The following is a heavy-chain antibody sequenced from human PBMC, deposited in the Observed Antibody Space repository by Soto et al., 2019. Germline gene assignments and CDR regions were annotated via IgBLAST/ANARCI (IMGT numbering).Heavy chain of an antibody. D-gene: IGHD5-12*01. Sequence: SVKVSCKASGGTFSSYAISWVRQAPGQGLEWMGGIIPIFGTANYAQKFQGRVTITADESTRTAYMELSSLRSEDTAVYYCARGYDYNYYYGMDVWGQGTTVTVSS. V-gene: IGHV1-69*13. CDR3: ARGYDYNYYYGMDV. CDR2: IIPIFGTA. J-gene: IGHJ6*02. CDR1: GGTFSSYA.